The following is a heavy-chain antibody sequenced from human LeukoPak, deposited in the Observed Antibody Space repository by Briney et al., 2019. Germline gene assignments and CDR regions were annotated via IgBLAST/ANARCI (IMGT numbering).Heavy chain of an antibody. CDR1: GYTFTSYG. J-gene: IGHJ5*02. V-gene: IGHV1-18*01. CDR3: ASTRGGYSSGWYSWFDP. CDR2: ISAYNGNT. D-gene: IGHD6-19*01. Sequence: VKVSCKASGYTFTSYGISWVRQAPGQGLEWMGWISAYNGNTNYAQKLQGRVTMTTDTSTSTAYMELRSLRSDDTAVYYCASTRGGYSSGWYSWFDPWGQGTLVTVSS.